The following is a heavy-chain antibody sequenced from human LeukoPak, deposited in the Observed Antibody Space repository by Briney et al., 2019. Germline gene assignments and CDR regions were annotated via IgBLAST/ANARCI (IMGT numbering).Heavy chain of an antibody. CDR3: ATEAVVGSDGFDY. CDR1: GASVSSHY. V-gene: IGHV4-59*02. D-gene: IGHD6-19*01. Sequence: PSETLSLTCTVSGASVSSHYWSWIRQPPGKGLEWIGYVSYSGGTNYNPSLKSRVTISLDTSKDQFSLRLNSVTAADTAVYYCATEAVVGSDGFDYWGQGTLVTVSS. J-gene: IGHJ4*02. CDR2: VSYSGGT.